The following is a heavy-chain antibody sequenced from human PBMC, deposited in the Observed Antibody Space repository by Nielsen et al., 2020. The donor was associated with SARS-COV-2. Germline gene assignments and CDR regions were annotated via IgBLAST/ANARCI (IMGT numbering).Heavy chain of an antibody. CDR1: GFTFSTYA. Sequence: SLKISCAASGFTFSTYAMHWVRQAPGKGLEWVSGISWNSIRVDYADSVKDRFTISRDNAKNSLYLEMNSLRTEDTALYYCAKDEGGGNYGPFDYWGQGALVTVSS. V-gene: IGHV3-9*01. CDR2: ISWNSIRV. D-gene: IGHD4-17*01. CDR3: AKDEGGGNYGPFDY. J-gene: IGHJ4*02.